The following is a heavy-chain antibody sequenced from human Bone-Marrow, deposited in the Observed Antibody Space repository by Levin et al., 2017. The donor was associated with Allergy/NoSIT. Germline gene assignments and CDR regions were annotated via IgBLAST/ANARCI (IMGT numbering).Heavy chain of an antibody. Sequence: AASVKVSCKASGYSFTDYQMQWVRQAPGQRPEGMGWINGGNGKTKYSQKFQGRVTITRDTSASIAYMELNSLRFEDTVVYYCARGIWSGTSQSYYFDYWGQGTLVTVSS. CDR2: INGGNGKT. D-gene: IGHD3-3*01. CDR1: GYSFTDYQ. J-gene: IGHJ4*02. CDR3: ARGIWSGTSQSYYFDY. V-gene: IGHV1-3*01.